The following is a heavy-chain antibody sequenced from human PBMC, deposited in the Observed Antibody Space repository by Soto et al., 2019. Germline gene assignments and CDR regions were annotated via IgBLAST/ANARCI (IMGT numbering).Heavy chain of an antibody. CDR2: IIPIFGTA. CDR1: GGTFSSYA. Sequence: GASVKVSCKASGGTFSSYAISWVRQAPGQGLEWMGGIIPIFGTANYAQKFQGRVTITADKSTSTAYMELSSLRSEDTAVYYCARYSSSWYIDYYYYGMDVWGQGTTVTVSS. V-gene: IGHV1-69*06. D-gene: IGHD6-13*01. CDR3: ARYSSSWYIDYYYYGMDV. J-gene: IGHJ6*02.